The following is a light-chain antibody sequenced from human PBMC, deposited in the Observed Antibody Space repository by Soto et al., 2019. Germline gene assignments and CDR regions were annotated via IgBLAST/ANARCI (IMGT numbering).Light chain of an antibody. CDR2: GAS. J-gene: IGKJ1*01. CDR3: QQYGSSPQT. Sequence: EIVLTQSPGTLSLSPGERATLSCRASQRVSSTYLAWYQQKPGQAPRLLIYGASSRATGIPDRFTGSGSGKNFSLTTSRLEPEDFAVYYCQQYGSSPQTFGQGTKVEIK. V-gene: IGKV3-20*01. CDR1: QRVSSTY.